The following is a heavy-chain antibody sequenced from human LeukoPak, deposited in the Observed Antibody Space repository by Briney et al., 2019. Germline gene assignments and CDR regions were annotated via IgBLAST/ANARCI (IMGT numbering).Heavy chain of an antibody. CDR3: ARVPRGSGPYYFDY. CDR1: GGSISSGGYY. J-gene: IGHJ4*02. V-gene: IGHV4-30-2*01. D-gene: IGHD3-16*01. CDR2: IYHSGST. Sequence: SETLSLTCTVSGGSISSGGYYWSWIRQPPGKGLEWIGYIYHSGSTYYNPSLKSRVTISVDRSKNQFSLKLSSVTAADTAVYYCARVPRGSGPYYFDYWGQGTLVTVSS.